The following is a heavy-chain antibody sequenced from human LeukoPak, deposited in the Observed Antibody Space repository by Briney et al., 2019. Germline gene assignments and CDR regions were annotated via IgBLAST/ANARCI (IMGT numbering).Heavy chain of an antibody. D-gene: IGHD3-22*01. Sequence: KSSETLSLTCTVSGGSISSYYWSWIRQPPGKGLEWIGYIYYSGSTNYNPSLKSRVTISVDTSKNQFSLKLSSVTAADTAVYYCARVSYYYDSSGYYPLGAFDIWGQGTMVTVSS. CDR2: IYYSGST. J-gene: IGHJ3*02. CDR1: GGSISSYY. CDR3: ARVSYYYDSSGYYPLGAFDI. V-gene: IGHV4-59*01.